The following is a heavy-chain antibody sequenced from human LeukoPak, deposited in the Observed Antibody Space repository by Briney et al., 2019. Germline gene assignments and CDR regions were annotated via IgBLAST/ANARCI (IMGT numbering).Heavy chain of an antibody. CDR2: ISSSGTTI. CDR3: ARDRPGATSPRIAFDI. J-gene: IGHJ3*02. V-gene: IGHV3-11*04. CDR1: GFTFSDYY. Sequence: GESLRLSCAASGFTFSDYYMNWIRQAPGKGLEWVSYISSSGTTIYYADSMKGRFTISRDNAKNSLYLQMTSLRAEDTAMYYCARDRPGATSPRIAFDIWGQGTMVTVSS. D-gene: IGHD1-26*01.